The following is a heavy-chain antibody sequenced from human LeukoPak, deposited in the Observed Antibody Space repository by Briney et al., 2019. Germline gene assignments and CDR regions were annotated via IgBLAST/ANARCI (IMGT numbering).Heavy chain of an antibody. J-gene: IGHJ6*02. CDR3: ARRSYYDSKYYYYGMDV. CDR2: INSDGSST. CDR1: GFTFSSYW. V-gene: IGHV3-74*01. Sequence: GGSLRLSCAASGFTFSSYWVHWVRQAPGKGLVWVSRINSDGSSTSYADSVKGRFTISRDNAKNTLYLQMNSLRAEDTAVYYCARRSYYDSKYYYYGMDVWGQGTTVTVSS. D-gene: IGHD3-22*01.